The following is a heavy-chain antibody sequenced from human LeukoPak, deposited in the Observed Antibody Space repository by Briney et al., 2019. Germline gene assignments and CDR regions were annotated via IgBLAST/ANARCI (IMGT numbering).Heavy chain of an antibody. J-gene: IGHJ4*02. CDR2: ISTYDGNT. V-gene: IGHV1-18*01. D-gene: IGHD3-22*01. CDR1: GYSFTSYG. CDR3: AKSGASSGYSPIDY. Sequence: ASVKVSCKASGYSFTSYGISWVRQAPGQGLEWMGWISTYDGNTNFAQNVQGRVTMSTDSSTRTAYMELTSLRSDDTAVYYCAKSGASSGYSPIDYWGPGTLVTVSS.